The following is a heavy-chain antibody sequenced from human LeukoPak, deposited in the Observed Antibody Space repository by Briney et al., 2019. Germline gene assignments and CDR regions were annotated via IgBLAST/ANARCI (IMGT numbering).Heavy chain of an antibody. Sequence: GKSLTLSCVASRFTFSHYGMHWVRQAPGKGLEWVAVIWNDGSSQYYADSVKGRFTISRDNSQNTVYLQMNSLRADDTAVYYCAKDAQRGFDYSNSLEYWGQGTLVTVSS. J-gene: IGHJ4*02. D-gene: IGHD4-11*01. CDR3: AKDAQRGFDYSNSLEY. V-gene: IGHV3-33*06. CDR2: IWNDGSSQ. CDR1: RFTFSHYG.